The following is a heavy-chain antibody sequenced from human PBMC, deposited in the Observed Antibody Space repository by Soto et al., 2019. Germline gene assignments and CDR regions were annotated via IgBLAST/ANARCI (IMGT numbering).Heavy chain of an antibody. CDR3: ASTYTTSWYWFDP. J-gene: IGHJ5*02. D-gene: IGHD6-13*01. CDR2: IFSNDEK. V-gene: IGHV2-26*04. CDR1: GFSLSNAGLG. Sequence: QVTVKESGPVLVKPTETLTLTRTASGFSLSNAGLGVSWIRQPPGKALEWLAHIFSNDEKSYSASLKSRLTISKDTSKSQVVLTMPNMDPVDTATYYCASTYTTSWYWFDPWGQGTLVTVSS.